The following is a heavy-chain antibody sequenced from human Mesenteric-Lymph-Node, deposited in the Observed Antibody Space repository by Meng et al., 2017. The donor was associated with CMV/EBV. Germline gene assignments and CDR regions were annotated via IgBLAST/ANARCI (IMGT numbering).Heavy chain of an antibody. CDR3: AYFGDLPPLW. CDR2: TYYRSESYN. CDR1: GDSISSTNAA. V-gene: IGHV6-1*01. Sequence: QIQLQQAGPRLVQSSQTLSLTGTIAGDSISSTNAAWNWIRQSPSRGLEWLGRTYYRSESYNDYAVSVKSRISVNLDTSKNQLSLHLNFVTPEDTAVYYCAYFGDLPPLWWGQGTLVTVSS. J-gene: IGHJ4*02. D-gene: IGHD3-16*01.